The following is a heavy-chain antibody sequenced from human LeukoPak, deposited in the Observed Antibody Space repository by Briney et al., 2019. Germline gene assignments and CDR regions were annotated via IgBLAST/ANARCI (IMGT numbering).Heavy chain of an antibody. CDR1: GGSISSGSYY. J-gene: IGHJ4*02. V-gene: IGHV4-61*02. CDR3: ARWYCSSTSCPFDY. D-gene: IGHD2-2*01. CDR2: IYTSGST. Sequence: PSETLSLTCTVSGGSISSGSYYWSWVRQPAGKGLEWIGRIYTSGSTNYNPSLKSRVTISVDTSKNQFSLKLSSVTAADTAVYYCARWYCSSTSCPFDYWGQGTLVTVSS.